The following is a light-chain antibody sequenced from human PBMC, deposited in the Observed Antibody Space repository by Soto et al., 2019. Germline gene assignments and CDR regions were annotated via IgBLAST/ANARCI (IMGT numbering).Light chain of an antibody. CDR1: QCLLHSNGYNY. J-gene: IGKJ4*01. CDR2: LGS. CDR3: LQALQTRT. V-gene: IGKV2-28*01. Sequence: EIVMTQSPLSLPVTPGEPASISCRSSQCLLHSNGYNYLDWYLQKAGQSPLLLIYLGSNRASGVPDRFSGSGSGTDFPLKISRVEAEDVGVYYCLQALQTRTFGGGTKVEIK.